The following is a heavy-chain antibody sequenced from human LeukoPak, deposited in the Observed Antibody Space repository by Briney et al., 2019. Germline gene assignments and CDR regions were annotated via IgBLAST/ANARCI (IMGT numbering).Heavy chain of an antibody. D-gene: IGHD2-2*01. CDR2: IIPILGIA. V-gene: IGHV1-69*04. J-gene: IGHJ6*02. CDR1: GGTFSSYA. CDR3: ARGEAMRTAGYYYYGMDV. Sequence: ASVKVTCKASGGTFSSYAISWVRQAPGQGLEWMGRIIPILGIANYAQKFQGRVTITADKSTSTAYMELSSLRSEDTAVYYCARGEAMRTAGYYYYGMDVWGQGTTVTVSS.